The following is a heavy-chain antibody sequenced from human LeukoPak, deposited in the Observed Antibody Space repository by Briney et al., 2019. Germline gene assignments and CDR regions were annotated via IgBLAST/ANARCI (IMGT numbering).Heavy chain of an antibody. CDR2: IIPIFGTA. D-gene: IGHD1-26*01. CDR3: ASPLSGRGAFDI. V-gene: IGHV1-69*05. CDR1: GGTFSSYA. J-gene: IGHJ3*02. Sequence: SVKVSCKASGGTFSSYAISWVRQAPGQGLEWMGGIIPIFGTANYAQKFQGRVTITTDESTSTAYMELSSLRSEDTAVYYCASPLSGRGAFDIWGQGTMVTVSS.